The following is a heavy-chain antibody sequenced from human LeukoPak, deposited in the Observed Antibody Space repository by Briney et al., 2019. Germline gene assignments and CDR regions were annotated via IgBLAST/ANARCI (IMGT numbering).Heavy chain of an antibody. CDR2: IWYDGSNK. V-gene: IGHV3-33*01. D-gene: IGHD3-3*01. CDR3: AREGVPANYDFWSGYYKGAGNYFDY. J-gene: IGHJ4*02. Sequence: GGSLRLCCAASGFTFSSYGMHWVRQAPGKGLEWVAVIWYDGSNKYYADSVKGRFTISRDNSKNTLYLQMNSLRAEDTAVYYCAREGVPANYDFWSGYYKGAGNYFDYWGQGTLVTVSS. CDR1: GFTFSSYG.